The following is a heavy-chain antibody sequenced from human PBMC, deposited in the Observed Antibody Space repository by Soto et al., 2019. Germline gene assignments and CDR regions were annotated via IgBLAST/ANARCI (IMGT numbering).Heavy chain of an antibody. CDR2: IYYSGST. CDR1: GGSFSGYY. D-gene: IGHD5-18*01. CDR3: ARDRGSRGYSIFDY. J-gene: IGHJ4*02. V-gene: IGHV4-34*01. Sequence: QVQLQQWGAGLLKPSETLSLTCAVYGGSFSGYYWSWIRQHPGKGLEWIGYIYYSGSTYYNPSLKSRVTISVDTSKNQFSLKLSSVTAADTAVYYCARDRGSRGYSIFDYWGQGTLVTVSS.